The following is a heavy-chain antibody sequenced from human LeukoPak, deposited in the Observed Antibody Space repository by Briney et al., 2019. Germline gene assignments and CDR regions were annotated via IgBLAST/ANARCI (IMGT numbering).Heavy chain of an antibody. D-gene: IGHD2-21*01. Sequence: GGSLRLSCAACGFTLSSYGMHWVRQARGKGLEGVAFIRYEGSNKYYGDSEKGRFTISRDNSKNTLYLQMNSLRAEDTAVYYCAKDRVGRECGGDCYSGNRLYYYYYYMDVWGKGTTVTVSS. J-gene: IGHJ6*03. V-gene: IGHV3-30*02. CDR1: GFTLSSYG. CDR3: AKDRVGRECGGDCYSGNRLYYYYYYMDV. CDR2: IRYEGSNK.